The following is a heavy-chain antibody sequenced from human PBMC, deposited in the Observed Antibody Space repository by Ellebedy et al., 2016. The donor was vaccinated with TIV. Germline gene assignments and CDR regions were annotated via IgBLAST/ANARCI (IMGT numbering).Heavy chain of an antibody. D-gene: IGHD1-26*01. V-gene: IGHV1-18*04. J-gene: IGHJ5*02. CDR1: GYTFTSYG. CDR3: ARDDQIGEATERLFDP. CDR2: ISAYNGNT. Sequence: ASVKVSCXASGYTFTSYGISWVRQAPGQGLEWMGWISAYNGNTNYAQKLQGRVTMTTDTSTSTAYMEMRSLRSDDTAVYYCARDDQIGEATERLFDPWGQGTLVTVSS.